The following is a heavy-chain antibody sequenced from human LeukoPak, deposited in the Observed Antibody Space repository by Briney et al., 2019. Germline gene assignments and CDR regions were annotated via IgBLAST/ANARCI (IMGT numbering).Heavy chain of an antibody. D-gene: IGHD6-13*01. J-gene: IGHJ4*02. CDR1: GFTFSSYA. CDR2: ISYDGSNK. CDR3: ARALRTYSSSIPPDY. Sequence: GGSLRLSCAASGFTFSSYAMHWVRQAPGKGLEWVAVISYDGSNKYYADSVKGRFTISRDNSKNTLYLQMNSLRAEDTAVYYCARALRTYSSSIPPDYWGQGTLVTVSS. V-gene: IGHV3-30-3*01.